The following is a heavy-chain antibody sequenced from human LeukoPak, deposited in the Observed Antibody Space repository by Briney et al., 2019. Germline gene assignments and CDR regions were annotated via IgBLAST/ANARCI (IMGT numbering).Heavy chain of an antibody. CDR2: IWYDGSNK. Sequence: GGSPRLSCAASGFTFSSYGMHWVRQAPGKGLEWVAVIWYDGSNKYYADSVKGRFTISRDNSKNTLYLQMNSLRAEDTAVYYCAKDPQGSSFTIFGDSPTYYYYYYMDVWGKGTTVTVSS. CDR3: AKDPQGSSFTIFGDSPTYYYYYYMDV. CDR1: GFTFSSYG. J-gene: IGHJ6*03. D-gene: IGHD3-3*01. V-gene: IGHV3-30*02.